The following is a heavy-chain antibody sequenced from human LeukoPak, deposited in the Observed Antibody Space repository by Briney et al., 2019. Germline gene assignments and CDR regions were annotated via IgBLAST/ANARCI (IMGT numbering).Heavy chain of an antibody. D-gene: IGHD2-2*01. J-gene: IGHJ5*02. CDR2: FYHSGST. CDR3: ARSIVLLPAAIGWFDP. Sequence: SQTLSLTCAVSGRSFSSGGYSWSWIRQPPGKGLEWVGHFYHSGSTYYNPSLKSRVIISVDRSKNQFTLKLSAVAAADSAVYYCARSIVLLPAAIGWFDPWGQGTLVTVSS. CDR1: GRSFSSGGYS. V-gene: IGHV4-30-2*01.